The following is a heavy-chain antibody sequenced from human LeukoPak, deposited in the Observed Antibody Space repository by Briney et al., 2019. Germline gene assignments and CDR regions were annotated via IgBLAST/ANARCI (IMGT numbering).Heavy chain of an antibody. D-gene: IGHD3-9*01. V-gene: IGHV4-61*02. CDR3: ARGGTYYDILTGYYPTGMDV. CDR2: IYTSGST. CDR1: GGSISSGSYY. J-gene: IGHJ6*02. Sequence: SETLSLTCTVSGGSISSGSYYWSRIRQPAGKGLGWIGRIYTSGSTNYNPSLKSRVTISVDTSKNQFSLKLSSVTAADTAVYYCARGGTYYDILTGYYPTGMDVWGQGTTVTVSS.